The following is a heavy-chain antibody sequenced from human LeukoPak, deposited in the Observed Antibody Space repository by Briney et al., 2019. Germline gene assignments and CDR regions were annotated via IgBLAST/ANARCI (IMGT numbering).Heavy chain of an antibody. CDR2: ISGSGGST. CDR1: GFTFSSYA. J-gene: IGHJ5*02. Sequence: GGSLRLSCAASGFTFSSYAMSWVRQAPGKGLEWVSAISGSGGSTYYADSVKGRFTISRDNSKNTLYLQMNSLRAEDTAVYYCAKDDYVWGSYRYWAIDNWFDPWGQGTLVTVSS. V-gene: IGHV3-23*01. CDR3: AKDDYVWGSYRYWAIDNWFDP. D-gene: IGHD3-16*02.